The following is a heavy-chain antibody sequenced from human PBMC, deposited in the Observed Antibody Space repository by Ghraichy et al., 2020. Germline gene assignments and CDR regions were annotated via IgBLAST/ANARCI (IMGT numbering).Heavy chain of an antibody. V-gene: IGHV3-23*01. CDR1: GFTFSTYA. J-gene: IGHJ6*02. D-gene: IGHD2-15*01. CDR2: ILGTGDRT. Sequence: GGSLRLSCAASGFTFSTYAMSWVRQAPGKGLEWVLVILGTGDRTYYADSVKGRFTISRDNFRNTVYLERNSLRIEDTAGYYCAKGGYYFGMVVWGQGTTVTVSS. CDR3: AKGGYYFGMVV.